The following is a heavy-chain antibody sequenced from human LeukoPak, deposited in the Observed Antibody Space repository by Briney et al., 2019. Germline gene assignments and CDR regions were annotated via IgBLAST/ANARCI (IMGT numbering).Heavy chain of an antibody. V-gene: IGHV3-73*01. CDR1: GFTFSSYA. CDR3: TRHGIAVAGSVFYYFDD. J-gene: IGHJ4*02. D-gene: IGHD6-19*01. CDR2: IRNKPNSYAT. Sequence: GGSLRLSCAASGFTFSSYAMSWVRQASGKGLEWVGRIRNKPNSYATAYAASVKGRFTISRDDSKNTAYLEMNSLKTEDTAVYYCTRHGIAVAGSVFYYFDDWGQGTLVTVSS.